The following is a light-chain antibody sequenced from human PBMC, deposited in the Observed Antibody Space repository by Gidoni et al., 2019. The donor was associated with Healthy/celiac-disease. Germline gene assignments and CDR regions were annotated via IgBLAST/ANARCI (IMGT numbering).Light chain of an antibody. CDR3: CSYAGSSTFV. CDR1: SSDVGSYNL. J-gene: IGLJ2*01. Sequence: QPGLPQPASESGSPGASITVSCTGTSSDVGSYNLVSWYQQHPGKAPKLMIYEGRKRPSGVSNRFSGSKSGNTASLTISGLQAEDVADYYCCSYAGSSTFVFGGGAKLTVL. CDR2: EGR. V-gene: IGLV2-23*03.